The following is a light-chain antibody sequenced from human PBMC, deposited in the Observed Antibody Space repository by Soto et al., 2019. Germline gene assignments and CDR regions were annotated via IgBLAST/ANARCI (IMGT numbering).Light chain of an antibody. V-gene: IGKV2-28*01. CDR1: QSLLNRNGQNC. CDR3: MQALESPPT. J-gene: IGKJ4*01. CDR2: MGF. Sequence: DIVMTQSPLSLPVTPGEPASISCRSSQSLLNRNGQNCLDWYLQKPGQSPQLLIHMGFIRASGVPDRFSGSASGTYFTLTISRVEAVDVGVYYCMQALESPPTFGGGTKVEIK.